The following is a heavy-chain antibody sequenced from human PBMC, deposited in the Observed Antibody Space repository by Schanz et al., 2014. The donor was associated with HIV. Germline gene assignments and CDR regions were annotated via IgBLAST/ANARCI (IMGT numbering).Heavy chain of an antibody. CDR3: ARAGYYYGSGSSFPLAY. CDR1: GGSVSSADYS. V-gene: IGHV4-30-2*01. Sequence: QLQLQESGSGLVKPSQTLSLTCAVSGGSVSSADYSWSWVRLPPGKGLEWIGYIFYSGNTHYNPSLKSRVTISMDTSKTQFSLRLSPLTAADTAVYYCARAGYYYGSGSSFPLAYWGQGTLVTVSS. CDR2: IFYSGNT. D-gene: IGHD3-10*01. J-gene: IGHJ4*02.